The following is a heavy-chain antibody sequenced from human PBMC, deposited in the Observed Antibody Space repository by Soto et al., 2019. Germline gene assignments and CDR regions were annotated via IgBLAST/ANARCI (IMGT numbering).Heavy chain of an antibody. CDR3: ASKPVDTAMDPYFDY. CDR2: IIPIFGTA. V-gene: IGHV1-69*13. J-gene: IGHJ4*02. Sequence: SVKVSCKASGYSFTSFGVSWVRQAPGQGLEWMGGIIPIFGTANYAQKFQGRVTITADESTSTAYMELSSLRSEDTAVYYCASKPVDTAMDPYFDYWGQGTLVTVSS. D-gene: IGHD5-18*01. CDR1: GYSFTSFG.